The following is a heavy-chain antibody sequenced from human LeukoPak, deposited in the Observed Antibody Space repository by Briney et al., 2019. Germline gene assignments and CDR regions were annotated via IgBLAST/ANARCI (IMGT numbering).Heavy chain of an antibody. CDR1: GGSISSYY. CDR3: ARGGDYYYYYMDV. D-gene: IGHD3-16*01. V-gene: IGHV4-59*01. J-gene: IGHJ6*03. CDR2: FYSTGST. Sequence: SEALFLTCDVSGGSISSYYWIWIRQPPGMGLEWIGHFYSTGSTSYNPSLKSRVTMSVDTSKNQFSLKLSSVTAADTAVYYCARGGDYYYYYMDVWGKGTTVTVSS.